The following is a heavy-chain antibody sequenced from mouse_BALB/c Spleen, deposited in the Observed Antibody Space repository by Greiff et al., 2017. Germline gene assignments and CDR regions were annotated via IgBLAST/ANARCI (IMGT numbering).Heavy chain of an antibody. CDR3: ARDGYFSYYAMDY. CDR2: ISYDGSN. D-gene: IGHD2-3*01. Sequence: VQLQQSGPGLVKPSQSLSLTCSVTGYSITSGYYWNWIRQFPGNKLEWMGYISYDGSNNYNPSLKNRISITRDTSKNQFFLKLNSVTTEDTATYYCARDGYFSYYAMDYWGQGTSVTVSS. CDR1: GYSITSGYY. V-gene: IGHV3-6*02. J-gene: IGHJ4*01.